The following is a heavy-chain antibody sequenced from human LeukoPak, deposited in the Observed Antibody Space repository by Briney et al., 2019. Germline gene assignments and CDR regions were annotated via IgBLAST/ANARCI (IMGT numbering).Heavy chain of an antibody. J-gene: IGHJ4*02. CDR2: ISSSGSTI. Sequence: GGSLRLSCAASGFTFSSYEMNWVRQAPGKGLEWVSYISSSGSTIYYADSVKGRFTTSRDNAKNSLYLQMNSLRAEDTAVYYCARNKGIAVAGNDFDYWGQGTLVTVSS. CDR1: GFTFSSYE. D-gene: IGHD6-19*01. CDR3: ARNKGIAVAGNDFDY. V-gene: IGHV3-48*03.